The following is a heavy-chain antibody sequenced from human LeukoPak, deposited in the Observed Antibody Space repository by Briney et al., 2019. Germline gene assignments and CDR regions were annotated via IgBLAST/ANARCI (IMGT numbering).Heavy chain of an antibody. J-gene: IGHJ4*02. CDR2: IYYSGNT. D-gene: IGHD3-9*01. V-gene: IGHV4-59*08. CDR3: ASLRYFDWLLGD. Sequence: SETLSLTCTVSGGSISSYYWSWIRQPPGKGLEWIGYIYYSGNTNYNPSLKSRVTISVDTSKNQFSLKLSSVTAADTAVYYCASLRYFDWLLGDWGQGTLVTVSS. CDR1: GGSISSYY.